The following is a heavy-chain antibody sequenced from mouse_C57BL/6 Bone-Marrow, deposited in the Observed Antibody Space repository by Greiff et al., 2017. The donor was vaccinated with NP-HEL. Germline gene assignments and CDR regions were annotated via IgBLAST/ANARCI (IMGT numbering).Heavy chain of an antibody. CDR1: GFTFSSYA. CDR2: ISDGGSYT. CDR3: ARRTPTVVATKNYAMDY. J-gene: IGHJ4*01. Sequence: DVMLVESGGGLVKPGGSLKLSCAASGFTFSSYAMSWVRQTPEKRLEWVATISDGGSYTYYPDNVKGRFTISRDNAKNNLYLQMSHLKSEDTAMYYCARRTPTVVATKNYAMDYWGQGTSVTVSS. V-gene: IGHV5-4*03. D-gene: IGHD1-1*01.